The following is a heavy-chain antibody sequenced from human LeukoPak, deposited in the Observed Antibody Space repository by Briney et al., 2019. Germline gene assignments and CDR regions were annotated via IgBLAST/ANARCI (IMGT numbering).Heavy chain of an antibody. Sequence: GESLKISCKGSGYSFTSYWIGWVRPMPGKGLEWMGIIYPGDSDTRYSPSFQGQVTISADKSISTAYLQWSSLKASDTAMYYCARVLYGSGYYYGMDVWGKGTTVTVSS. CDR1: GYSFTSYW. CDR3: ARVLYGSGYYYGMDV. J-gene: IGHJ6*04. CDR2: IYPGDSDT. V-gene: IGHV5-51*01. D-gene: IGHD3-16*01.